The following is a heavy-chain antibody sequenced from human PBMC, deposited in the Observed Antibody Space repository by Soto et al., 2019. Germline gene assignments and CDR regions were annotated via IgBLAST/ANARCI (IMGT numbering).Heavy chain of an antibody. J-gene: IGHJ4*02. V-gene: IGHV1-69*13. CDR3: ARVTAMVSSYFDE. D-gene: IGHD5-18*01. CDR2: IIPIFGTA. Sequence: SVKVSCKAYGGTFSNYAISWVRQAPGQGLEWMGGIIPIFGTANYAQKFQGRVTITADESTSTAYMELSSLRSEDTAVYYCARVTAMVSSYFDEWGQGNLVTVSS. CDR1: GGTFSNYA.